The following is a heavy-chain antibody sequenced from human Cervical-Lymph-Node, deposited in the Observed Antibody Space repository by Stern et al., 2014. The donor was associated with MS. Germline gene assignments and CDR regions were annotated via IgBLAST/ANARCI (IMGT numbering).Heavy chain of an antibody. CDR1: GYTFTGYY. V-gene: IGHV1-2*06. Sequence: QLVQSGAEVKKPGASVKVSCTASGYTFTGYYIHWVRPAPGQGLEWMGRIDPNSGGTNYAQRFQGRVTMTRDTSISTAYMELTRLTSDDTAVYYCAKDPGADDYWGQGTLVTVSS. CDR3: AKDPGADDY. CDR2: IDPNSGGT. J-gene: IGHJ4*02.